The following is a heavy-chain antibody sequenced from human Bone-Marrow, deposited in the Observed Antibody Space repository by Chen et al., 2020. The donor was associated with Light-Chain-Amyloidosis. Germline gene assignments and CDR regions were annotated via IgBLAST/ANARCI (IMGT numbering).Heavy chain of an antibody. Sequence: QVQLQESGPGLVRPSETLSLTCTVSSGSIINYYWTWIRQPPGKGLEWIGYIYFSGTTNYNPSLKSRVTISLDTTKNQFSLKRTSVTAADTAVYYCASSDYGSGSYYFDYWGQRSLVTVSS. V-gene: IGHV4-59*01. CDR2: IYFSGTT. CDR1: SGSIINYY. D-gene: IGHD3-10*01. CDR3: ASSDYGSGSYYFDY. J-gene: IGHJ4*02.